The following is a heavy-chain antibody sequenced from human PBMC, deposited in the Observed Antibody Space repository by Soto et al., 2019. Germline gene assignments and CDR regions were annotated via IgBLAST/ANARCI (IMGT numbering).Heavy chain of an antibody. J-gene: IGHJ4*02. CDR2: IYPGDSDT. D-gene: IGHD2-2*01. CDR1: GYSFTSYW. Sequence: GESLKISCKGSGYSFTSYWIGWVRQMPGKGLKSMGIIYPGDSDTRYSPSFQGQVTISADKSINTAYLQWSSLKASDTAMYYCARGYCSGTTCYEFGYWGQGTQVTGSS. V-gene: IGHV5-51*01. CDR3: ARGYCSGTTCYEFGY.